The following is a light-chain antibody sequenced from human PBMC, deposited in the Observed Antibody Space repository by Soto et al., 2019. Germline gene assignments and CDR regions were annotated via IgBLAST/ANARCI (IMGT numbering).Light chain of an antibody. J-gene: IGLJ3*02. Sequence: QSALTQPPSASGSPGQSVTISCTGTSSDVGGYNYVSWYQHHPGKAPKLIIYDVFERPSGVPDRFSGSKSGNTASLTVSGLQTEDEAEYYCTSFAGSKDLLFGGGTKVTVL. V-gene: IGLV2-8*01. CDR1: SSDVGGYNY. CDR2: DVF. CDR3: TSFAGSKDLL.